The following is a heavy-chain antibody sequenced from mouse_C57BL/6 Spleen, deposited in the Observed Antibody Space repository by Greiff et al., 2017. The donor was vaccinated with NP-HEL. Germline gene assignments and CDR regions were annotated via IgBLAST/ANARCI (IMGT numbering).Heavy chain of an antibody. CDR1: GYSITSGYY. Sequence: EVQLVESGPGLVKPSQSLSLTCSVTGYSITSGYYWNWIRQFPGNKLEWMGYISYDGSNNYNPSLKNRISITRDTSKNQFFLKLNSVTTEDTATYYCARGMRVFDYWGQGTTLTVSS. CDR3: ARGMRVFDY. J-gene: IGHJ2*01. V-gene: IGHV3-6*01. CDR2: ISYDGSN.